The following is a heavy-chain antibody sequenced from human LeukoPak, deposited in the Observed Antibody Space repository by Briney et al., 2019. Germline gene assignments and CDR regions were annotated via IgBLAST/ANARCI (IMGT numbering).Heavy chain of an antibody. CDR3: AKPRYSGSYLVDY. J-gene: IGHJ4*02. CDR1: GFTCSDYS. V-gene: IGHV3-48*01. D-gene: IGHD1-26*01. CDR2: ISSSGYTI. Sequence: GGSLRLSCEVSGFTCSDYSMNWVRQAPGKGLEWVSYISSSGYTINYADSVKGRFTISRDNSKNTLYLQMNSLRAEDTAVYYCAKPRYSGSYLVDYWGQGTLVTVSS.